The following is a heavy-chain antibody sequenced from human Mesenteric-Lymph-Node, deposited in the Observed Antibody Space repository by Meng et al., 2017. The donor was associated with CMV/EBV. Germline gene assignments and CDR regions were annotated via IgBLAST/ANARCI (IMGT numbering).Heavy chain of an antibody. Sequence: SETLSLTCVASGGSFSGYYWSWIRQSPGKGLDWIGEINHTGSTDYKPSLKSRVTISVDTSKNQFSLKVNSVTAADTAVYYCARDLYGDIDYWGQGTLVTVSS. D-gene: IGHD4-17*01. J-gene: IGHJ4*02. CDR2: INHTGST. CDR1: GGSFSGYY. CDR3: ARDLYGDIDY. V-gene: IGHV4-34*01.